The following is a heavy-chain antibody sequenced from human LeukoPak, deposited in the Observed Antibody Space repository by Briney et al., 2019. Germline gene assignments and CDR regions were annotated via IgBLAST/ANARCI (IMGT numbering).Heavy chain of an antibody. Sequence: EASVKVSCKVSGYTLTELSMHWVRQAPGKGLEWMGGFDPEDGETIYAQKFQGRVTMTEDTSTDTAYMELSSLRSEDTAVYYCARSAYYDFWSGFPLTPEFDYWGQGTLVTVSS. J-gene: IGHJ4*02. D-gene: IGHD3-3*01. CDR3: ARSAYYDFWSGFPLTPEFDY. V-gene: IGHV1-24*01. CDR2: FDPEDGET. CDR1: GYTLTELS.